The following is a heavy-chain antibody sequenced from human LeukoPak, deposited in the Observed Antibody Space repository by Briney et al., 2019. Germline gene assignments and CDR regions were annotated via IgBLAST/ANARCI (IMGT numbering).Heavy chain of an antibody. CDR1: GFTFSSYA. J-gene: IGHJ5*02. CDR3: AKVNGEERYCSSTSSCFALWFDP. Sequence: PGGSLRLSCAASGFTFSSYAMSWVRQAPGKGLEWVSAISGSGGSTYYADSVKGRFTISRDNSKNTLYLQMNSLRAEDTAVYYCAKVNGEERYCSSTSSCFALWFDPWGQGTLVTVSS. CDR2: ISGSGGST. V-gene: IGHV3-23*01. D-gene: IGHD2-2*01.